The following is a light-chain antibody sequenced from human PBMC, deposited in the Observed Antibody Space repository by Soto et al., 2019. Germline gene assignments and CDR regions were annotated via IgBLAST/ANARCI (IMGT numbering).Light chain of an antibody. CDR1: QSVSVN. CDR2: GVS. Sequence: MTQSPSTLSASVGDRVTLSCRASQSVSVNLAWYQQKPGQAPRLLIYGVSTRATGVPSRFSRSRSGTEFTLTISSLQPEDFASYYCLQDYGDSWTFGQGTKVDNK. J-gene: IGKJ1*01. V-gene: IGKV3-15*01. CDR3: LQDYGDSWT.